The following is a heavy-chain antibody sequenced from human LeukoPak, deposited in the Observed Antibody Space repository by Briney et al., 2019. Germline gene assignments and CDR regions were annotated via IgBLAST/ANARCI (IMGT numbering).Heavy chain of an antibody. D-gene: IGHD2-2*01. CDR3: AKDDVVVPAAMYYFDY. J-gene: IGHJ4*02. CDR1: GSTFRSYS. V-gene: IGHV3-48*01. Sequence: PGGSLRLSCAASGSTFRSYSMNWVRQAPGKGLEWVSYISSSSSTIYYADSVKGRFTISRDNSKNTLYLQMNSLRAEDTAVYYCAKDDVVVPAAMYYFDYWGQGTLVTVSS. CDR2: ISSSSSTI.